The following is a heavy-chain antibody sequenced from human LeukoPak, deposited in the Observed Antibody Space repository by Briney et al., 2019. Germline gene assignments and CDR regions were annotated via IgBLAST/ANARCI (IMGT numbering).Heavy chain of an antibody. J-gene: IGHJ4*02. V-gene: IGHV3-30*02. Sequence: GGSLRLSCAASGVTLSSYDMHWVRQAPGKGLEWVAFIRFDGSKKYYAESVQGRFTISRDNSKNTLYLQMYSLRADDAAAYYCARAPVTSCRGAFCYPFDIWGQGTLVTVSS. CDR1: GVTLSSYD. D-gene: IGHD2-15*01. CDR3: ARAPVTSCRGAFCYPFDI. CDR2: IRFDGSKK.